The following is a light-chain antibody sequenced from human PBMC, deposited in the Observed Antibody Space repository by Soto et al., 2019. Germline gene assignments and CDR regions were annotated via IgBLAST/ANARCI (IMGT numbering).Light chain of an antibody. CDR1: QTISSW. Sequence: IQMTHSPSTLSGSVGDRVTITCRASQTISSWLAWYQQKPGKAPKLLIYKASTLKSGVPSRFRGSGFGTEFTLTISSLQPEDFATYYCLQHNSYPLTFGGGTKVDIK. CDR3: LQHNSYPLT. CDR2: KAS. J-gene: IGKJ4*01. V-gene: IGKV1-5*03.